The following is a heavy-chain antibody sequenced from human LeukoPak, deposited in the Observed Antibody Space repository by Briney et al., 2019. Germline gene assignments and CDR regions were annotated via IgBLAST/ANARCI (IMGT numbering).Heavy chain of an antibody. J-gene: IGHJ4*02. D-gene: IGHD5-12*01. CDR2: ISGSGGGT. CDR1: GFTFSSYA. V-gene: IGHV3-23*01. CDR3: AKVGGYVPNGY. Sequence: TGGSLRLSCAASGFTFSSYAMSWVRQAPGKGLEWVSAISGSGGGTYYADSVKGRFTISRDNSKNTLYLQMNSLRAEDTAVYYCAKVGGYVPNGYWGQGTLVTVSS.